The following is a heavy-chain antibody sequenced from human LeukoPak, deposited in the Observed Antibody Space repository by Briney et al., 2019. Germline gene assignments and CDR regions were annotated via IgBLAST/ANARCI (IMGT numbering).Heavy chain of an antibody. Sequence: PGGSLRLSCAASGFTVSSNYMSWVRQAPGKGLVWVSRVNSDGSSTTYADSVEGRFTISRDNAKNTLYLQMNSLRAEDTAVYYCARDFGLINGRHSYFDFWGRGSPVTVSS. CDR3: ARDFGLINGRHSYFDF. V-gene: IGHV3-74*01. J-gene: IGHJ2*01. CDR1: GFTVSSNY. D-gene: IGHD3-16*01. CDR2: VNSDGSST.